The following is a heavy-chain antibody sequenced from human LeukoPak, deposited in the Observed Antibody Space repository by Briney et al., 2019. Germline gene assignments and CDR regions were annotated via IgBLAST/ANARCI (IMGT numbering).Heavy chain of an antibody. D-gene: IGHD1-14*01. Sequence: GGSLRLSCAASGFTFNKYGMHWVRQAPGKGLEWVAVISYDGSNKYYADSVKGRFTISRDNSKNTLYLQMNSLRAEDTAVYYCAKDQYTNRPYYFDYWGQGTLVTVSS. CDR3: AKDQYTNRPYYFDY. CDR2: ISYDGSNK. CDR1: GFTFNKYG. J-gene: IGHJ4*02. V-gene: IGHV3-30*18.